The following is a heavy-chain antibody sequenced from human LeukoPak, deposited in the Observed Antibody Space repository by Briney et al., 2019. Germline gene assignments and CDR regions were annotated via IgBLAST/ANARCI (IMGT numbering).Heavy chain of an antibody. J-gene: IGHJ4*02. CDR3: ATGDYGSGSYRYFDY. CDR2: ISAYNGNT. V-gene: IGHV1-18*01. Sequence: ASVKVSCKXSGYTFTSYGVSWVRQAPGQGLKWMGWISAYNGNTNYAQKLQGRVTVTTDTSTSTAYMELRSLRSDDTAVYYCATGDYGSGSYRYFDYWGQGTLVTVSS. D-gene: IGHD3-10*01. CDR1: GYTFTSYG.